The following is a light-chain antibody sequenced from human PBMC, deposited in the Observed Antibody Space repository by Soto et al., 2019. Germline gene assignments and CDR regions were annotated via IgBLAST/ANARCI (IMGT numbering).Light chain of an antibody. CDR3: QQRINWPLT. Sequence: EIVLTQSPVTLSLSPGERATLSCRASQSVTTFLAWYQQKPGQAPRLLIYDVSSRATGIPARFSGSGSGTDFTLTISSLEPEDFAVYYCQQRINWPLTFGGGTKLEIK. J-gene: IGKJ4*01. CDR2: DVS. V-gene: IGKV3-11*01. CDR1: QSVTTF.